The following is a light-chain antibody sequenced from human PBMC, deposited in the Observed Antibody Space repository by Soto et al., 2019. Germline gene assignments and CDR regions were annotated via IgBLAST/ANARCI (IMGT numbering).Light chain of an antibody. CDR2: DAS. Sequence: IVLPQSPATLSLSPGERATLFCRASQSVSSYFAWYQQKPGQAPNLLIYDASNRATGIPARFSGSGPGTDFTLTISSLEPEDFAVYYCQQRSNWPLTFGQGTRLEIK. J-gene: IGKJ5*01. CDR1: QSVSSY. CDR3: QQRSNWPLT. V-gene: IGKV3-11*01.